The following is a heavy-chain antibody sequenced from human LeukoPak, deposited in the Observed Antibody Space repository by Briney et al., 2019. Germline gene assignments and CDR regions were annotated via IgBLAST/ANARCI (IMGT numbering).Heavy chain of an antibody. V-gene: IGHV1-8*01. CDR1: GYTFTSYD. Sequence: RWASVKVSCKASGYTFTSYDINWVRQATGQGLEWMGWMNPNSGNTGYARKFQGRVTMTRNTSISTAYMELSSLRSEDTAVYYCARSDYDFWSGSEYGMDVWGQGTTVTVSS. CDR2: MNPNSGNT. CDR3: ARSDYDFWSGSEYGMDV. D-gene: IGHD3-3*01. J-gene: IGHJ6*02.